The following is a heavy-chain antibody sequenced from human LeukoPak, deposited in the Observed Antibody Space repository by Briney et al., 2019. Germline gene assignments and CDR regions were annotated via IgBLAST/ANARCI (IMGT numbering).Heavy chain of an antibody. D-gene: IGHD2-2*01. Sequence: PGGSLRLSCAASGFTFSSYAMHWVRQAPGKGLEWVAVISYGGSNKYYADSVEGRFTISRDNSKNTLYLQMNSLRAEDTAVYYCARGGSSRDLDYWGQGTLVTVSS. V-gene: IGHV3-30-3*01. CDR1: GFTFSSYA. J-gene: IGHJ4*02. CDR2: ISYGGSNK. CDR3: ARGGSSRDLDY.